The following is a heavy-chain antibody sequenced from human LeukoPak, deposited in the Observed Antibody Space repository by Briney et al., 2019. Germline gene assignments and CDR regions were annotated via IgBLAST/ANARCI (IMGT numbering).Heavy chain of an antibody. CDR1: GGSISSGGYS. CDR3: ASSTLRRVDTAMVNFDY. Sequence: SETLSLTCAVSGGSISSGGYSWSWIRQPPGKGLEWIGYIYHSGSTYYNPSLKSRVTISVDTSKNQFSLKLSSVTAADTAVYYCASSTLRRVDTAMVNFDYWGQGTLVTVSS. CDR2: IYHSGST. D-gene: IGHD5-18*01. J-gene: IGHJ4*02. V-gene: IGHV4-30-2*02.